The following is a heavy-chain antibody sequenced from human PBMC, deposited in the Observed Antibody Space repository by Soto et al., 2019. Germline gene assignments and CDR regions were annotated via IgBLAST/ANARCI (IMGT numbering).Heavy chain of an antibody. Sequence: PSETLSLTCSVSGVSISNTSYYWGWIRQPPGKGLEWVGTIYFSGSTFHNPSLKSRVTISVDTSKNQFPLRLSSVTAADTAVYYCARHGSYWGQGTLVTVSS. V-gene: IGHV4-39*01. J-gene: IGHJ4*02. CDR3: ARHGSY. CDR1: GVSISNTSYY. CDR2: IYFSGST.